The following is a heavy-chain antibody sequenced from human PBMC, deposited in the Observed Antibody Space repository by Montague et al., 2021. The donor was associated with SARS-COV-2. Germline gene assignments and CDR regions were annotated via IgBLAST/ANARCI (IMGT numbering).Heavy chain of an antibody. Sequence: SETLSLTCAVYGGSFSGYYCSWIRQPPGKGLEWIGEINHSGSTNXNPSLKSRVTISVDTSKNQFSLKLSSVTAADTAVYYCAIPMVRGFSRAFDIWGQGTMVNVSS. CDR2: INHSGST. CDR3: AIPMVRGFSRAFDI. D-gene: IGHD3-10*01. V-gene: IGHV4-34*01. J-gene: IGHJ3*02. CDR1: GGSFSGYY.